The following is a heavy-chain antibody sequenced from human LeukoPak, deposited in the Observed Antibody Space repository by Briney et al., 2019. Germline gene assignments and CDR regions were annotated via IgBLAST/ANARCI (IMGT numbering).Heavy chain of an antibody. CDR3: ARVPISTTARGYFDY. J-gene: IGHJ4*02. V-gene: IGHV4-61*05. CDR2: IYYSGST. CDR1: GSSISSSSHY. D-gene: IGHD4-17*01. Sequence: SETLSLTCTVSGSSISSSSHYWGWIRQPPGKGVEWIGYIYYSGSTTYNPSLKSRITISVDTSKNKFSLKLSSVTAADTAVYYCARVPISTTARGYFDYWGQGTLVTVSS.